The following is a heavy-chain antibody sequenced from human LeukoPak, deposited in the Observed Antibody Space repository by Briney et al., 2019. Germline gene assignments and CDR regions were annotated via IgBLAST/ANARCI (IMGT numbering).Heavy chain of an antibody. Sequence: GGSLRLSCAASGFTFSSYSMNWVRQAPGKGLEWVSSISSSSSYIYYADSVKGRFTISRDNAKNSLYLQMNSLRAENTAVYYCARDAIVVVPAAMTLGYYYMDVWGKGTTVTVSS. J-gene: IGHJ6*03. CDR2: ISSSSSYI. V-gene: IGHV3-21*01. CDR3: ARDAIVVVPAAMTLGYYYMDV. D-gene: IGHD2-2*01. CDR1: GFTFSSYS.